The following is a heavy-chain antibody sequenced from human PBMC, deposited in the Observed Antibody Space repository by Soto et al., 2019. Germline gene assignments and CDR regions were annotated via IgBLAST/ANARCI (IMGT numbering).Heavy chain of an antibody. CDR2: VYFSGNT. CDR1: GGSLSSYY. D-gene: IGHD6-25*01. V-gene: IGHV4-59*01. Sequence: QVQLQESGPGLVKPSETLSLTSTVSGGSLSSYYWTWIRQSPGKGLEWIGYVYFSGNTNYNPSLKRRVTISIDTSKNQFSLRLASVTDADTAFYYCGSVRPSGYVLSWGQGTLVTVSS. J-gene: IGHJ5*02. CDR3: GSVRPSGYVLS.